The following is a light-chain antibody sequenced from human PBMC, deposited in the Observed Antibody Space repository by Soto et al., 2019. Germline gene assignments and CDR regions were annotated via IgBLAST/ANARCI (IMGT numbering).Light chain of an antibody. V-gene: IGKV3-11*01. Sequence: EIVLTQSPATLSLSPGERATLSCRASQSVGSYFAWYQQKPGQAPRLLIYDAFSRATGIPARFSGSGSGTDVTLTISSLEPEEFAVYFCQQRSSWPLTFGGGTMVEIK. CDR1: QSVGSY. J-gene: IGKJ4*01. CDR3: QQRSSWPLT. CDR2: DAF.